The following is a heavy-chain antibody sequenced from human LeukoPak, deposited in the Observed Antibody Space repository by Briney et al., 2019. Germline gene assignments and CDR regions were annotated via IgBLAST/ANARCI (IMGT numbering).Heavy chain of an antibody. CDR2: INPNSGGT. D-gene: IGHD3-9*01. V-gene: IGHV1-2*02. Sequence: ASVKVSCKASGYTFTGYYMHWVRQAPGQGLEWMGWINPNSGGTNYAQKFQGRVTMTRDTSISTAYMELSRLRSDDTAVYYCARVDRYYDILTGLAHAYFDYWGQGTLVTVSS. CDR3: ARVDRYYDILTGLAHAYFDY. J-gene: IGHJ4*02. CDR1: GYTFTGYY.